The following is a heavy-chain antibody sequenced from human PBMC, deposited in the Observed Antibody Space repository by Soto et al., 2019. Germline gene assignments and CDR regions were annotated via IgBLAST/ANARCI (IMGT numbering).Heavy chain of an antibody. CDR2: ISYDGSNK. D-gene: IGHD1-26*01. CDR1: GFTFSSYG. CDR3: ARGNRIVGALGY. Sequence: QVQLVESGGGVVQPGRSLRLSCAASGFTFSSYGMHWVRQAPGKGLEWVAVISYDGSNKYYADSVKGRFTISRDNSKNTLYLQMTSLRAEDTAVYYCARGNRIVGALGYWGQVSVVTVSS. J-gene: IGHJ4*02. V-gene: IGHV3-30*03.